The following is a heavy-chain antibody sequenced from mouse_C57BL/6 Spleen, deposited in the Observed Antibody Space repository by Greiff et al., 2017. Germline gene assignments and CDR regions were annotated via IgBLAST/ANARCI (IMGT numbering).Heavy chain of an antibody. CDR3: ARQGNYSNSWFAY. D-gene: IGHD2-5*01. V-gene: IGHV1-18*01. J-gene: IGHJ3*01. Sequence: EVQLQQSGPELVKPGASVKIPCKASGYTFTDYNMDWVKQSHGKSLEWIGDINPNNGGTIYNQKFKGKATVTVDKSSSTAYMELRSLTSEDTAVYYCARQGNYSNSWFAYWGQGTLVTVSA. CDR1: GYTFTDYN. CDR2: INPNNGGT.